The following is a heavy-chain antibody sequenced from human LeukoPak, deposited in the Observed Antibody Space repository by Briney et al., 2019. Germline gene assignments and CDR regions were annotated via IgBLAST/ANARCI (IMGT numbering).Heavy chain of an antibody. CDR2: ITSGFTP. D-gene: IGHD2-15*01. CDR1: GLTFSDYA. Sequence: GWSLRLSCAASGLTFSDYAMSWFRQAPGKGLEWVSGITSGFTPHYADSVKGRFTISRDNSKNTFHLQLNSLRAEDTAVYYCAKDYSESRVADVFFEYWGQGTLVTVSS. J-gene: IGHJ4*02. V-gene: IGHV3-23*01. CDR3: AKDYSESRVADVFFEY.